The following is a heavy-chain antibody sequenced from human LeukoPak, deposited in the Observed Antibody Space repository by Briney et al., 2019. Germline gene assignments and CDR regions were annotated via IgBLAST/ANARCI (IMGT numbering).Heavy chain of an antibody. J-gene: IGHJ4*02. CDR1: EFTLSRYW. Sequence: GGSLRLSCAASEFTLSRYWMSWVRQAPGKGLEWVANINQDGSEKYYVDSVKGRFTISRDNAKNSLYLQMNSLRAEDTAVYYYATSDYWGQGTLVTVSS. CDR2: INQDGSEK. V-gene: IGHV3-7*01. CDR3: ATSDY.